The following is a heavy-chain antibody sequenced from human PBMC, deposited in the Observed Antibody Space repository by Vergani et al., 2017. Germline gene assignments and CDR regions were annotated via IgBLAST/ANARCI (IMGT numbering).Heavy chain of an antibody. CDR1: GFTFSSYG. CDR2: ISYDGSNK. CDR3: SKVSQGTMIVGGYFDY. D-gene: IGHD3-22*01. J-gene: IGHJ4*02. Sequence: QVQLVESGGGVVQPGRSLRLSCAASGFTFSSYGMHWVRQARGRGGGWVAVISYDGSNKYYADSVKGRFTISRDNSKNTLYLQMNSLRAEDTAVYYCSKVSQGTMIVGGYFDYWGQGTLVTVSS. V-gene: IGHV3-30*18.